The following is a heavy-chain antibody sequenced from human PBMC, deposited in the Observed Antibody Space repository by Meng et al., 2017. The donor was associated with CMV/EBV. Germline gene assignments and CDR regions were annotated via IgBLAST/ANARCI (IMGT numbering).Heavy chain of an antibody. CDR1: GFTFSIYW. Sequence: GGSLRLSCAASGFTFSIYWMHWVRQAPGKGLVWVSRINSDGTTTNYADSVKGRFTISRDNAKNMLYLQMNSLRAEDTAVYFCAPIPVVRGVLSMDVWGQGTTVTVSS. J-gene: IGHJ6*02. D-gene: IGHD3-10*01. CDR3: APIPVVRGVLSMDV. CDR2: INSDGTTT. V-gene: IGHV3-74*01.